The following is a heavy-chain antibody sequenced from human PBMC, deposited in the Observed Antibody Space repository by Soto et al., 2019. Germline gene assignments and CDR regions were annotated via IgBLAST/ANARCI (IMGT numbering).Heavy chain of an antibody. Sequence: HPGGSLRLSCAASGFTFSSYEMNWVRQAPGKGLEWVSYISSSGSTIYYADSVKGRFTISRDNAKNSLYLQMNSLRAEDTAVYYCARSVNKPENDAFDIWGQGTMVTVSS. D-gene: IGHD3-3*01. J-gene: IGHJ3*02. CDR1: GFTFSSYE. CDR3: ARSVNKPENDAFDI. V-gene: IGHV3-48*03. CDR2: ISSSGSTI.